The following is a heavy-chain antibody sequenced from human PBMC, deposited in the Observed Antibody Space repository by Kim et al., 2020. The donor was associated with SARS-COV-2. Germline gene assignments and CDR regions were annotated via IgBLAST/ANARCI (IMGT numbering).Heavy chain of an antibody. CDR2: INSDGGTT. Sequence: GGSLRLSCAASGFTFSSYWMHWVRQAPRKGLVWVSRINSDGGTTSYADSVKGRFTISRDNAKSTLYLQMNSLRAEDTAVYYCASRQYTGTYYYFDYWGQGTLVTVSS. V-gene: IGHV3-74*01. CDR3: ASRQYTGTYYYFDY. J-gene: IGHJ4*02. CDR1: GFTFSSYW. D-gene: IGHD1-26*01.